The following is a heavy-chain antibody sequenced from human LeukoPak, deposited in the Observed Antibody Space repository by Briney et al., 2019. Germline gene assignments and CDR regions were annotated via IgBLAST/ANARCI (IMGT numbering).Heavy chain of an antibody. CDR2: IYYSGST. D-gene: IGHD2/OR15-2a*01. V-gene: IGHV4-39*07. J-gene: IGHJ4*02. Sequence: PSETLSLTCTVSGGSISSSSYYWGWIRQPPGKGREWIGSIYYSGSTYYNPSLKSRVTISVDTSKNQFSLKLSSVTAADTAVYYCARDSSGPPFDYWGQGTLVTVSS. CDR3: ARDSSGPPFDY. CDR1: GGSISSSSYY.